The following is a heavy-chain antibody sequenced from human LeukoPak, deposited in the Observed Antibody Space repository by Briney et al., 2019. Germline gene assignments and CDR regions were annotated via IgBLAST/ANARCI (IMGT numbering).Heavy chain of an antibody. CDR1: GFTFSSYA. D-gene: IGHD1-1*01. V-gene: IGHV3-30-3*02. CDR3: AKDGGTVCHVINYSFDS. CDR2: ISYDGSNK. Sequence: GRSLRLSCAASGFTFSSYAMHWVRQAPGKGLEWVAVISYDGSNKYYADSVKGRFTISRDTSKNTLYLQMNNLRTEDTAVYYCAKDGGTVCHVINYSFDSWGQGTLVTVSS. J-gene: IGHJ4*02.